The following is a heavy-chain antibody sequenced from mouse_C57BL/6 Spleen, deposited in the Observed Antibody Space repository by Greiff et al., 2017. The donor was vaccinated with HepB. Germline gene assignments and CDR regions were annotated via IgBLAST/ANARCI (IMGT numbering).Heavy chain of an antibody. CDR2: INPNNGGT. CDR3: ASSYDYDVLFAY. V-gene: IGHV1-26*01. J-gene: IGHJ3*01. CDR1: GYTFTDYY. Sequence: EVQLQQSGPELVKPGASVKISCKASGYTFTDYYMNWVKQSHGKSLEWIGDINPNNGGTSYNQKFKGKATLTVDKSSSTAYMELRSLPSEDSAVYYCASSYDYDVLFAYWGQGTLVTVSA. D-gene: IGHD2-4*01.